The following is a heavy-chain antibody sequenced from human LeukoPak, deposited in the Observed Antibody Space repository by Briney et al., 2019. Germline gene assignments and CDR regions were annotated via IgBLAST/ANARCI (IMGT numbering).Heavy chain of an antibody. J-gene: IGHJ4*02. CDR1: GGSISPYY. D-gene: IGHD3-10*01. CDR2: IYYSGST. CDR3: ARGSMVRVDY. V-gene: IGHV4-59*01. Sequence: SETLSLTCTVSGGSISPYYWSWIRQPPGKGLEWIGYIYYSGSTNYNPSLKSRVTISVDTSKNQFSLKLSSVTAADTAVYYCARGSMVRVDYWGQGTLVTVSS.